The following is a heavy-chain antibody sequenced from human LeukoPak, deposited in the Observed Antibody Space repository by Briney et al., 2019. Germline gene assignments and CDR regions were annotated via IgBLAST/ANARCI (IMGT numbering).Heavy chain of an antibody. J-gene: IGHJ4*02. V-gene: IGHV1-69*04. CDR1: GGTFSSYA. CDR3: ARNTGYCSGGSCYPFDY. D-gene: IGHD2-15*01. CDR2: NIPILGIA. Sequence: ASVKVSCKASGGTFSSYAISWVRQAPGQGLEWMGRNIPILGIANYAQKFQGRVTITADKSTSTAYMELSSLRSEDTAVYYCARNTGYCSGGSCYPFDYWGQGTLVTVSS.